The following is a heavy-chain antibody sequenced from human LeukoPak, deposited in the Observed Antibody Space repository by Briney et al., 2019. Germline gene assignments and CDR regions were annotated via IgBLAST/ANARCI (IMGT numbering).Heavy chain of an antibody. Sequence: SETLSLTCTVSGGSISSGDYYWSWIRQPPGKGLEWTAYMYHSGSTYYNPSLKSRVTMSADTSKNQLSLKLSSATAADTAVYYCARPYYYDSRIDPWGQGILVTVSS. CDR1: GGSISSGDYY. CDR3: ARPYYYDSRIDP. J-gene: IGHJ5*02. CDR2: MYHSGST. D-gene: IGHD3-22*01. V-gene: IGHV4-30-4*01.